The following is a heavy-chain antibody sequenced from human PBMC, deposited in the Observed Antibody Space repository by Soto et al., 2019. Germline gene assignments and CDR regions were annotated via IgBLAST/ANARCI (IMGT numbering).Heavy chain of an antibody. D-gene: IGHD3-3*01. CDR3: ARHTGNDFWSGYYWGKADNWFDP. V-gene: IGHV6-1*01. CDR2: TYYRSKWYN. J-gene: IGHJ5*02. Sequence: PSQTLSLTCAISGDSVSSNSAAWNWIRQSPSRGLEWLGRTYYRSKWYNDYAVSVKSRITINPDTSKNQFSLQLNSVTPADTAVYYCARHTGNDFWSGYYWGKADNWFDPWGQGTLVTVSS. CDR1: GDSVSSNSAA.